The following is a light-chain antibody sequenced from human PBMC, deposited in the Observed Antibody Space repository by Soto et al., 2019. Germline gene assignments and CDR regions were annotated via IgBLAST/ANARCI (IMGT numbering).Light chain of an antibody. CDR3: QQYDNWPPYT. CDR2: GAS. J-gene: IGKJ2*01. Sequence: EIVMTQSPATLSLSPGERATLSCRASQSVSSNLAWYQQKPGQAPRLLIYGASTRATGIPARFSGSGSGTEFTLTISRLQSEDLAVYYCQQYDNWPPYTFGQGTKLEIK. V-gene: IGKV3-15*01. CDR1: QSVSSN.